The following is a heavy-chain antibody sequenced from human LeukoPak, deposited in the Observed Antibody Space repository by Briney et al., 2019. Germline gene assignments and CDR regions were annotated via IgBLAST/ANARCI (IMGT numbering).Heavy chain of an antibody. V-gene: IGHV3-30-3*01. CDR2: ISYDGSNK. CDR1: GFTFSSYA. D-gene: IGHD6-6*01. CDR3: ARAFTEYSSSSGFDY. Sequence: GGSLRLSCAASGFTFSSYAMHWVRQAPGKGLEWVAVISYDGSNKYYADSVKGRFTISRDNSKNTLYLQMNGLRAEDTAVYYCARAFTEYSSSSGFDYWGQGTLVTVSS. J-gene: IGHJ4*02.